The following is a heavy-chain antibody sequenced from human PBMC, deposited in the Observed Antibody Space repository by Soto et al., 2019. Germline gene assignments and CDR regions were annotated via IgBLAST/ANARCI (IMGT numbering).Heavy chain of an antibody. V-gene: IGHV3-23*01. CDR1: GVTFRSYG. CDR2: ISGGGDST. D-gene: IGHD6-13*01. CDR3: AKQAPYSNSWYEIDH. J-gene: IGHJ4*02. Sequence: PGGSLRHSCADSGVTFRSYGINWVRQAPGKGLEWVSGISGGGDSTHYADSVKGRFTISRDNSKNTLYLQMNSLRAEDTAVYYCAKQAPYSNSWYEIDHWGQGT.